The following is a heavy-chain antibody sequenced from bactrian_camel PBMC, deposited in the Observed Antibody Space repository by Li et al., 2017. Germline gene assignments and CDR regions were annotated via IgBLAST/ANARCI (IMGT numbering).Heavy chain of an antibody. D-gene: IGHD5*01. CDR1: GGYRYNNNC. CDR2: ISMSGDIK. Sequence: HVQLVESGGGSVQAGGSLTLTCAAVGGYRYNNNCMGWFRQAPGKGLDWVSSISMSGDIKDYSDSVKGRFTISQDNAKKTTYLQMDHLKTEDTAIYYCAAGWSYGVGTLLRRHYDYWGQGTQVTVS. V-gene: IGHV3S1*01. J-gene: IGHJ4*01. CDR3: AAGWSYGVGTLLRRHYDY.